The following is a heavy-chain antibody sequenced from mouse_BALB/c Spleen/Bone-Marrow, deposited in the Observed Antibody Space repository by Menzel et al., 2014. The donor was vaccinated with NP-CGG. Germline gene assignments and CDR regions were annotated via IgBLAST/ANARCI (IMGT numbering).Heavy chain of an antibody. D-gene: IGHD2-3*01. J-gene: IGHJ4*01. CDR2: IWADGST. CDR3: ARADGSGYAMVY. V-gene: IGHV2-6-7*01. CDR1: GFSLTGFG. Sequence: GQRVELGPGLVAPSQSLSITCTVSGFSLTGFGVNWVHQPPGKGLEWLGMIWADGSTDYNLALRSRLIISKASPKSQIFFKKNSLQTDDTAGNCGARADGSGYAMVYWGQGTSVTVSS.